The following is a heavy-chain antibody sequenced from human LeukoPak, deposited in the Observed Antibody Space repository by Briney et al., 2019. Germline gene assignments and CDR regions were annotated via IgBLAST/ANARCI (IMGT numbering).Heavy chain of an antibody. V-gene: IGHV1-18*01. CDR3: ARVLLGYYYYYGMDV. J-gene: IGHJ6*02. CDR2: ISAYNGNT. Sequence: GASVTVSCKASGYTFTSYGISWVRQAPGQGLEWMGWISAYNGNTNYAQKLQGRVTMTTDTSTSTAYMELRSLRSDDTAVYYCARVLLGYYYYYGMDVWGQGTTVTVSS. CDR1: GYTFTSYG. D-gene: IGHD2-15*01.